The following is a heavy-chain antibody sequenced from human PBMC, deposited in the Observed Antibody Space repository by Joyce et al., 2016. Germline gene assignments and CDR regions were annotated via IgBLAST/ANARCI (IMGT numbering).Heavy chain of an antibody. D-gene: IGHD3-10*01. Sequence: QVQLVQSGPEVKKPGASVKVSCRASGYSFTSYALHWVRQAPGQRLEWMGWITAGNGNTKYSQKFQGRVTITSDTSASTAYMELSSLRSEDTAVYYCARDMVRGLIDMIFDYWGQGTLVTVSS. CDR3: ARDMVRGLIDMIFDY. CDR2: ITAGNGNT. J-gene: IGHJ4*02. CDR1: GYSFTSYA. V-gene: IGHV1-3*01.